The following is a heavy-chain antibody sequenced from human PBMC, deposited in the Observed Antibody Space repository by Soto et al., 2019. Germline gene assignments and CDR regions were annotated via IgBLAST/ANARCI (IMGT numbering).Heavy chain of an antibody. CDR1: GGTFSSYG. V-gene: IGHV1-69*13. Sequence: ASVKVSCKASGGTFSSYGISWVRQAPGQGXEWMGGIIPIFDRANYAQKFQGRVTITAGESTSTTYMELSSLGSEDTAVYYCARDRDSALVPGDYYYFRMDVWGQGTTVTVSS. D-gene: IGHD5-18*01. J-gene: IGHJ6*02. CDR2: IIPIFDRA. CDR3: ARDRDSALVPGDYYYFRMDV.